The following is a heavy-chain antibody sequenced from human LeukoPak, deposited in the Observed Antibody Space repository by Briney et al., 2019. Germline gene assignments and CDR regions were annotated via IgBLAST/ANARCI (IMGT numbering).Heavy chain of an antibody. V-gene: IGHV3-30*02. CDR1: GFVFSSYG. CDR3: AKDLYGDYGIDC. CDR2: IQYNGRTT. J-gene: IGHJ4*02. Sequence: PGGSLRLSCVASGFVFSSYGMHWVRQGPGKGLEWVAYIQYNGRTTHYADSVKGRFIISRDNSGNTLYLQVNSLTAEDTALYHCAKDLYGDYGIDCWGQGTLVTVSS. D-gene: IGHD4-17*01.